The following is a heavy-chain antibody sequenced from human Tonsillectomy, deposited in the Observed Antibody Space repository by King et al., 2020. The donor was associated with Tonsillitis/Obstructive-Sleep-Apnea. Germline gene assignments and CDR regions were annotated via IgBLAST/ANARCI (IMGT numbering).Heavy chain of an antibody. Sequence: VQLVESGGGVVQPGRSLRLSCAASGFSFSDYAMHWVRQAPGKGLEWVAVISYDGSNKYYADSVKGRFTISRDTSKNTLYLQMNSLKAEDTAVYYCAREGGRAAGNEGRYWGQGTLVIVSS. CDR2: ISYDGSNK. D-gene: IGHD6-19*01. CDR1: GFSFSDYA. CDR3: AREGGRAAGNEGRY. J-gene: IGHJ4*02. V-gene: IGHV3-30*04.